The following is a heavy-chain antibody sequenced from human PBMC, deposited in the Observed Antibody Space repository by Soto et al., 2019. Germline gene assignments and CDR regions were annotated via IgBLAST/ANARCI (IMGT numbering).Heavy chain of an antibody. CDR2: IANGDNHI. CDR1: GFTFSEYS. Sequence: EVQVVESGGGLVKPGGSLRVSCAASGFTFSEYSFLWVRQAPGKGLEWLSFIANGDNHIFYSDSVKGRFTISRDNAKNSVYLQLNSLRADDSAVYYCARENGHCTDPCNRGAFDIWGQGTMVTVSS. CDR3: ARENGHCTDPCNRGAFDI. V-gene: IGHV3-21*01. J-gene: IGHJ3*02. D-gene: IGHD2-21*01.